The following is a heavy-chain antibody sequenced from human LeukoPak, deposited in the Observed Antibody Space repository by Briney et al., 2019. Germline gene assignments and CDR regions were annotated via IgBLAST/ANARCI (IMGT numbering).Heavy chain of an antibody. CDR3: ARLYQWSDY. D-gene: IGHD6-19*01. J-gene: IGHJ4*02. CDR2: IDPSDSYT. V-gene: IGHV5-10-1*01. CDR1: GYSFTRYW. Sequence: GESLKISCKSSGYSFTRYWISLVRHMPGKGRQWMGRIDPSDSYTNYSPSFQGHVTISADKSISTAYLQWSSLKASDTAMYYCARLYQWSDYWGQGTLVTVSS.